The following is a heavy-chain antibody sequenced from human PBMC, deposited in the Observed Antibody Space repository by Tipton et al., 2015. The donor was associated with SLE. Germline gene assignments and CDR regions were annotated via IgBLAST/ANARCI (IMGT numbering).Heavy chain of an antibody. CDR3: ARVVYSGAFDI. Sequence: LRLSCTVSGGSISSGSYYWSWIRQPAGKGLEWIGRIYETGTVNYNRSLKSRVTMSIDMSKNQFSLKLSSVTAADTAAYYCARVVYSGAFDIWGQGTIVTVSS. D-gene: IGHD2-15*01. V-gene: IGHV4-61*02. J-gene: IGHJ3*02. CDR2: IYETGTV. CDR1: GGSISSGSYY.